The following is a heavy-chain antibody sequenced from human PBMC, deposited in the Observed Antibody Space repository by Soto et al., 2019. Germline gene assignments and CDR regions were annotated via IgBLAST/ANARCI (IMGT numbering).Heavy chain of an antibody. V-gene: IGHV3-23*01. CDR2: ISGSGGGT. D-gene: IGHD2-2*01. CDR1: GFTFSTYA. J-gene: IGHJ6*03. Sequence: GGSLRLSCAASGFTFSTYAMSWVRQAPGKGLEWVSGISGSGGGTDYAEYMKGRFTISRDNSYKTLYLQVDSLRAEDTAVYYCAAPRYCSSTNCYSYYYYYMDVWGKGTTVTVSS. CDR3: AAPRYCSSTNCYSYYYYYMDV.